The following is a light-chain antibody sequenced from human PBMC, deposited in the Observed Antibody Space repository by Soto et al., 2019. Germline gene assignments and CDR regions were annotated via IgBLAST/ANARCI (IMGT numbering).Light chain of an antibody. Sequence: DIQMTQSPSSLPASVGDSVPITYRANQSISTWLAWYQQKPGKAPNLLIYKASRLETGVPSRFSGSGSGTEFTLTISFLQPDDLATYYCQQYNSYSPLTFGGGTKVEI. CDR1: QSISTW. CDR3: QQYNSYSPLT. CDR2: KAS. V-gene: IGKV1-5*03. J-gene: IGKJ4*01.